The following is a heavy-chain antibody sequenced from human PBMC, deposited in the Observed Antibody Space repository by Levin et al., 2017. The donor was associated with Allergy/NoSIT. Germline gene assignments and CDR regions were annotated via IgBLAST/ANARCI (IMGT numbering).Heavy chain of an antibody. D-gene: IGHD1-14*01. CDR1: GYSISSGFYY. Sequence: SQTLSLTCNVSGYSISSGFYYWSWIRQHPERGLELIGYLYYSGKTYYNPSLESRVTMSVDTSENHFSLRLNSVTAADTAVYYCARVRNRWFDPWGQGTLVTVSP. CDR3: ARVRNRWFDP. CDR2: LYYSGKT. V-gene: IGHV4-31*03. J-gene: IGHJ5*02.